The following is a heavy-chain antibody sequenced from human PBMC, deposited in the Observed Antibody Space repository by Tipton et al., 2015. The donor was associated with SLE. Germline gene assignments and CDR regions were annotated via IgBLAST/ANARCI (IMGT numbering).Heavy chain of an antibody. J-gene: IGHJ4*02. CDR2: FYHGGST. V-gene: IGHV4-30-2*01. CDR1: GGSITSSGHS. Sequence: TLSLTCAVSGGSITSSGHSWSWIRQPPGKGLEWIGYFYHGGSTYYNPSLHSRVSISLDWSKNHFSLNLTSVTAADTAVYYCASRGSFLESWGQGTLVTVSS. D-gene: IGHD2-21*01. CDR3: ASRGSFLES.